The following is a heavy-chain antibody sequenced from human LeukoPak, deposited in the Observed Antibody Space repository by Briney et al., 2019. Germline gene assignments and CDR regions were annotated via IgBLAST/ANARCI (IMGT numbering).Heavy chain of an antibody. Sequence: SVKVSCKASGGTFSSCAISWVRQAPGQGLEWMGRIIPIFGTANYAQKFQGRVTITTDESTSTAYMELSSLRSEDTAVYYCARDTVVAATMAAFDIWGQGTMVTVSS. CDR2: IIPIFGTA. V-gene: IGHV1-69*05. CDR3: ARDTVVAATMAAFDI. CDR1: GGTFSSCA. J-gene: IGHJ3*02. D-gene: IGHD2-15*01.